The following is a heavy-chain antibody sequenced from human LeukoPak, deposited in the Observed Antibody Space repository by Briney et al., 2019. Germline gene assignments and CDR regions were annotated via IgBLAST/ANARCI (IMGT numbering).Heavy chain of an antibody. CDR1: GYTSTSYY. D-gene: IGHD3-10*01. CDR3: ARARGVIPRDY. V-gene: IGHV1-46*01. CDR2: INPSGGST. Sequence: ASVKVSCKASGYTSTSYYMHWVRQAPGQGLEWMGIINPSGGSTSYAQKFQGRVTMTRDTSTSTVYMELSSLRSEDTAVYYCARARGVIPRDYWGQGTLVTVSS. J-gene: IGHJ4*02.